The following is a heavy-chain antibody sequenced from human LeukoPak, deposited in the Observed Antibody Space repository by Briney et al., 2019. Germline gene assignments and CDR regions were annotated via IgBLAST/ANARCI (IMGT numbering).Heavy chain of an antibody. J-gene: IGHJ3*02. D-gene: IGHD3-16*01. Sequence: PSETLSLTCAVYGGSFSGYYWSWIRQPPGKGLEWTGEINHSGSTNYNPSLKSRVTISVDTSKNQFSLKLSSVTAADTAVYYCARGLRRLGIWGQGTMVTVSS. CDR1: GGSFSGYY. V-gene: IGHV4-34*01. CDR3: ARGLRRLGI. CDR2: INHSGST.